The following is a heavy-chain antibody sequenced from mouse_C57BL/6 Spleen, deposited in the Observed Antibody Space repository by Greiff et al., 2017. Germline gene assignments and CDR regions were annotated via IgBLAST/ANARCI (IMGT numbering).Heavy chain of an antibody. CDR1: GYTFTSYW. CDR3: ARVDDYFWYFDV. V-gene: IGHV1-64*01. D-gene: IGHD2-4*01. CDR2: IHPNSGST. J-gene: IGHJ1*03. Sequence: VQLQQPGAELVKPGASVKLSCKASGYTFTSYWMHWVKQRPGQGLEWIGMIHPNSGSTNYNEKFKSKATLTVDKSSSTAYMQLSSLTSEDSAVYYCARVDDYFWYFDVWGTGTTVTVSS.